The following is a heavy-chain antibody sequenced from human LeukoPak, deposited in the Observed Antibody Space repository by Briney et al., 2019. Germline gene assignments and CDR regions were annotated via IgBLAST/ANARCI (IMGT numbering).Heavy chain of an antibody. CDR1: GFSLSTSGVG. Sequence: SGPTLVKPTQTLTLTCTFSGFSLSTSGVGVGWIRQPPGKALERLALFYWNDDKSYSPSMKSRLTITKDTSKNQVVLTMTNMDPVDTATYYCAHRTLSRGYYYVGGAFDIWGQGTMVTVSS. CDR2: FYWNDDK. CDR3: AHRTLSRGYYYVGGAFDI. D-gene: IGHD3-22*01. J-gene: IGHJ3*02. V-gene: IGHV2-5*01.